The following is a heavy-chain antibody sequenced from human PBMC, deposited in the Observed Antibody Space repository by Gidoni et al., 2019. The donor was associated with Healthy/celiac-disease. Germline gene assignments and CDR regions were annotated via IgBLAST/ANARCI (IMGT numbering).Heavy chain of an antibody. D-gene: IGHD2-8*02. Sequence: QVQLVESGGGVVQPGRSLRLSCAASGFTFSSYAMHWVRQAPGKGLEWVAVITYYGSNKYYADSVQCLFTISRDNSKNTLYLQMNSLRSEDTAVYYCARDRGIGYCTGGVCSHGMDVWGQGTTVTVSS. CDR1: GFTFSSYA. CDR2: ITYYGSNK. CDR3: ARDRGIGYCTGGVCSHGMDV. J-gene: IGHJ6*02. V-gene: IGHV3-30-3*01.